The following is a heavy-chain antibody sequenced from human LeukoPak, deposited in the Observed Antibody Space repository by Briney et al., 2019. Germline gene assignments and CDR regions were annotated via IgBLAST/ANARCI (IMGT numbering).Heavy chain of an antibody. CDR3: VRVNYYGSGSLFDY. CDR2: IYTSGST. J-gene: IGHJ4*02. V-gene: IGHV4-59*10. Sequence: KPSETLSLTCAVYGGSFSGYYWSWIRQPAGKGLEWIGRIYTSGSTNYNPSLKSRVTMSVDTSKNQFSLKLSSVTAADTAVYYCVRVNYYGSGSLFDYWGQGTLVTVSS. CDR1: GGSFSGYY. D-gene: IGHD3-10*01.